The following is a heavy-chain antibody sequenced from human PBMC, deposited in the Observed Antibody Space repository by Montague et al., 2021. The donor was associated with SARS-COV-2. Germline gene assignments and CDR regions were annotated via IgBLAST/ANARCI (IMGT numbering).Heavy chain of an antibody. Sequence: SETLSLTCSVSGFSISSGFYWAWIRQSPGKGPEWIGTVYHSGYTRYNPSLKGRVTVSIDTSKNQFSPTVTSVTAADTAVYFCARRGYTGSDYFDYWGQGTLVTVSS. V-gene: IGHV4-38-2*01. J-gene: IGHJ4*02. CDR2: VYHSGYT. CDR1: GFSISSGFY. CDR3: ARRGYTGSDYFDY. D-gene: IGHD5-12*01.